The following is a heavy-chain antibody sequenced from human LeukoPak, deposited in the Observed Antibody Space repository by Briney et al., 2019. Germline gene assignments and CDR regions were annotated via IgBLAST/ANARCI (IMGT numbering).Heavy chain of an antibody. CDR3: AGGIAAAGYDY. D-gene: IGHD6-13*01. Sequence: PSGTLSLTCTVSGGSISSYCWSCIRQPAGKGLEWVGRICTSGSTNYNPSLKSRVTISVDTSKNQFSLKLSSVTAADTAVYYCAGGIAAAGYDYWGQGTLVTVSS. J-gene: IGHJ4*02. CDR1: GGSISSYC. V-gene: IGHV4-4*07. CDR2: ICTSGST.